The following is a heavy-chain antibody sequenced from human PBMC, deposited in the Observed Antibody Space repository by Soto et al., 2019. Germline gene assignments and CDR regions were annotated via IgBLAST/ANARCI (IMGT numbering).Heavy chain of an antibody. Sequence: GGSLRLSCVASGFNLSHPWMTWVRQAAGKGLEWVGRIKSKTDGETADYSAPVKGRATISRDDSKNTVYLQMNSLKTEDTAVYYCTTGIYYDILTGYHNVAYWGQGALVTVSS. V-gene: IGHV3-15*01. J-gene: IGHJ4*02. D-gene: IGHD3-9*01. CDR1: GFNLSHPW. CDR3: TTGIYYDILTGYHNVAY. CDR2: IKSKTDGETA.